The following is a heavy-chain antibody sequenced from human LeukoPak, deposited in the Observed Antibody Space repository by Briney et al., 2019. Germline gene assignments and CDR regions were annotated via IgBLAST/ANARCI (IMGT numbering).Heavy chain of an antibody. CDR3: ARDTGGYSYGPPGY. J-gene: IGHJ4*02. V-gene: IGHV1-18*01. D-gene: IGHD5-18*01. CDR1: GYTFTSYG. CDR2: ISAYNGNT. Sequence: ASVKVSCKASGYTFTSYGISWVRQAPGQGLEWMGWISAYNGNTNYAQKLQGRVTMTTDTSTSTAYMELRSLRSDDTAVYYCARDTGGYSYGPPGYWGQGTLVTVSS.